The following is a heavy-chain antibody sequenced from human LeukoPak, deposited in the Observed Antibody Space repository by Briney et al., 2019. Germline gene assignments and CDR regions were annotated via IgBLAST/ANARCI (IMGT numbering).Heavy chain of an antibody. D-gene: IGHD3-22*01. CDR2: IYYSGST. Sequence: SETLSLTCTVSGGSISSSSYYWGWIRQPPGKGLEWIGSIYYSGSTYYNPSLKSRVTISVDTSKNQFSLKLSSVTAADTAVYYCARDRLYDRTFDPWGQGTLVTVSS. CDR3: ARDRLYDRTFDP. V-gene: IGHV4-39*07. J-gene: IGHJ5*02. CDR1: GGSISSSSYY.